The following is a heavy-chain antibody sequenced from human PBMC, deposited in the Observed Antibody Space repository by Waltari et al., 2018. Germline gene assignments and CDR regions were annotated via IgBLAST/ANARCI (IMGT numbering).Heavy chain of an antibody. CDR2: INPNSGGT. V-gene: IGHV1-2*02. Sequence: QVQLVQSGAEVKKPGASVKVSCKASGYTFTGYYMHWVGQAPGQGLEWMGWINPNSGGTNYAQKFQGRVTMTRDTSISTAYMELSRLRSDDTAVYYCASHYYDSSGYGAFDYWGQGTLVTVSS. CDR1: GYTFTGYY. D-gene: IGHD3-22*01. CDR3: ASHYYDSSGYGAFDY. J-gene: IGHJ4*02.